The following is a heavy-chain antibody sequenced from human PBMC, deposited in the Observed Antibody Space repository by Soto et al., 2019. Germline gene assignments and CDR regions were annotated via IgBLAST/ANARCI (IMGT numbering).Heavy chain of an antibody. Sequence: SETLSLTRTVSGGSISSYYGSWIRQPPGKGLQYIGYIYYSESTNYNPSLKSRVTISVDTSRNQFSLTLSSVTAADTAVYYCARGGWEGGGYFRNVWGKGPTVT. CDR3: ARGGWEGGGYFRNV. D-gene: IGHD2-15*01. CDR2: IYYSEST. V-gene: IGHV4-59*08. CDR1: GGSISSYY. J-gene: IGHJ6*03.